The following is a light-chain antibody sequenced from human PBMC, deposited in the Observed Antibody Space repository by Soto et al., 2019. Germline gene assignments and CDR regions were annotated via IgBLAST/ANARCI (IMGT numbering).Light chain of an antibody. Sequence: EIVMTQSPATLSVSPGEEATLSCRASQSVSSNLSWYQHKPGQAPRLLIYGASTRATGVPARFSGSGSGTEFTLTISSPQSEDFAVYYCQQYNDWWTFGQGTKVEIK. CDR2: GAS. J-gene: IGKJ1*01. CDR3: QQYNDWWT. V-gene: IGKV3-15*01. CDR1: QSVSSN.